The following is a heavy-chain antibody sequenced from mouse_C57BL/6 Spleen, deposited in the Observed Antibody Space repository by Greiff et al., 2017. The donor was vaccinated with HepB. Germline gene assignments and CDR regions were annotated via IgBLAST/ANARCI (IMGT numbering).Heavy chain of an antibody. Sequence: QVQLQQSGAELAKPGASVKLSCKASGYTFTSYWMHWVKQRPGQGLEWIGYINHSGGYTKYNQKFKDKATLTADKSSSTAYMQLSSLTYEDSAVYYCASYDYDDVYAMDYWGQGTSVTVSS. CDR3: ASYDYDDVYAMDY. CDR1: GYTFTSYW. V-gene: IGHV1-7*01. D-gene: IGHD2-4*01. J-gene: IGHJ4*01. CDR2: INHSGGYT.